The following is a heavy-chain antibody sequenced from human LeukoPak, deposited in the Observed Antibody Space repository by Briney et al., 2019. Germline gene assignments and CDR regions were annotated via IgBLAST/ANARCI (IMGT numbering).Heavy chain of an antibody. CDR3: ARAHDSSGFPIDY. CDR1: GFTFSSYE. Sequence: GGSLRLSCAASGFTFSSYEMNWVRQAPGKGLEWVSYISSSGSTIYYADSVKGRFTISRDNAKNSLYLRMNSLRAEDTAVYYCARAHDSSGFPIDYWGQGTLVTVSS. CDR2: ISSSGSTI. D-gene: IGHD3-22*01. J-gene: IGHJ4*02. V-gene: IGHV3-48*03.